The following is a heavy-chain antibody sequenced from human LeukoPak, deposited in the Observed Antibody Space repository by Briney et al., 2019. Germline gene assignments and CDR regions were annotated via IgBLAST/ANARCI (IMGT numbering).Heavy chain of an antibody. Sequence: PSETLSLTCTVSGDSISSFYWSWIRQPPGKGLEWIGYIYYTGSTNYNPSLKSRVNISLDTSKNQFSLKLSSVTAADTAVYYCATSPGIAAAGRYYFDYWGQGTLVTVSS. D-gene: IGHD6-13*01. J-gene: IGHJ4*02. V-gene: IGHV4-59*01. CDR3: ATSPGIAAAGRYYFDY. CDR2: IYYTGST. CDR1: GDSISSFY.